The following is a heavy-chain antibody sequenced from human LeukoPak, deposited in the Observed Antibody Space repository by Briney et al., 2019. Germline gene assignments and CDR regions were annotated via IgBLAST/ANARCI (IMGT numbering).Heavy chain of an antibody. CDR1: GFTFSNYG. CDR3: ARGAGYGDYPFDY. Sequence: GSLRLSCAASGFTFSNYGMHWIRQPPGKGLEWIGEINHSGSTNYNPSLKSRVTISVDTSKNQFSLKLSSVTAADTAVYYCARGAGYGDYPFDYWGQGTLVTVSS. D-gene: IGHD4-17*01. J-gene: IGHJ4*02. V-gene: IGHV4-34*01. CDR2: INHSGST.